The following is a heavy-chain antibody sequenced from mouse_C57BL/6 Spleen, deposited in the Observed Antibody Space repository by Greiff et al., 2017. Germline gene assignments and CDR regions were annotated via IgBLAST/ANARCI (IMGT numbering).Heavy chain of an antibody. V-gene: IGHV1-7*01. CDR1: GYTFTSYW. J-gene: IGHJ2*01. CDR3: ARSLNDFYFDY. Sequence: QVHVKQSGAELAKPGASVKLSCKASGYTFTSYWMHWVKQRPGQGLEWIGYINPSSGYTKYNQKFKDKATLTADKSSSTAYMQLSSLTYEDSAVYYCARSLNDFYFDYWGQGTTLTVSS. D-gene: IGHD2-4*01. CDR2: INPSSGYT.